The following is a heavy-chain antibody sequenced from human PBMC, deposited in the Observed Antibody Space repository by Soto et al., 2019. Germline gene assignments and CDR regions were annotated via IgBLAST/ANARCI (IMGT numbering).Heavy chain of an antibody. V-gene: IGHV3-23*01. CDR1: GFTFSSYA. Sequence: GSLRLSCAASGFTFSSYAMSWVRQAPGKGLEWVSAISGSGGSTYDADSVKGRFTISRVNSRSTLYLQINFLRAEDTAVYYCTKGGVGSGWYINSWFDTWGQEALVTVSS. J-gene: IGHJ5*02. CDR2: ISGSGGST. CDR3: TKGGVGSGWYINSWFDT. D-gene: IGHD6-19*01.